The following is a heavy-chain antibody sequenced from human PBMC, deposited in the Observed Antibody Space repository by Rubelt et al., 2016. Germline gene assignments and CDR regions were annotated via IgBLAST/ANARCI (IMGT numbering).Heavy chain of an antibody. CDR3: ARDLYKGPRWLVAY. CDR2: INPNSGGT. Sequence: QVQLVQSGAEVKKSGASVKVSCKASGYTFSKHGISWVRQAPGQGLEWMGWINPNSGGTNYAQKFQGRVTMTRDTSTSTAYMELSRLRSDDTAVYYCARDLYKGPRWLVAYWGQGTLVTVSS. V-gene: IGHV1-2*02. D-gene: IGHD6-19*01. J-gene: IGHJ4*02. CDR1: GYTFSKHG.